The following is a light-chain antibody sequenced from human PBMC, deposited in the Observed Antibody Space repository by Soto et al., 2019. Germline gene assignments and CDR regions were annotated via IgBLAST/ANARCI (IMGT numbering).Light chain of an antibody. J-gene: IGKJ2*01. CDR1: QTVNTEF. CDR3: QRYGSSPRYA. CDR2: GTS. Sequence: EIVLTQSPGTLSLSPGDRATFSCRTSQTVNTEFLAWYQQRPGLAPRLLIHGTSNRATGIPDRFSGSGSGTDFTLTISALEPEDFAVYYCQRYGSSPRYAFGQGTKLEI. V-gene: IGKV3-20*01.